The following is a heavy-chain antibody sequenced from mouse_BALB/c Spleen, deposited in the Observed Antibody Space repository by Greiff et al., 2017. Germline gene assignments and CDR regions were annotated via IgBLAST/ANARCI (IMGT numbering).Heavy chain of an antibody. Sequence: DVKLQQSGTVLARPGASVKMSCKASGYTFTSYWMHWVKQRPGQGLEWIGAIYPGNSDTSYNQKFKGKAKLTAVTSTSTAYMELSSLTNEDSAVYYCTRLLRPLDGYFDVWGAGTTVTVSA. D-gene: IGHD1-2*01. CDR3: TRLLRPLDGYFDV. V-gene: IGHV1-5*01. J-gene: IGHJ1*01. CDR2: IYPGNSDT. CDR1: GYTFTSYW.